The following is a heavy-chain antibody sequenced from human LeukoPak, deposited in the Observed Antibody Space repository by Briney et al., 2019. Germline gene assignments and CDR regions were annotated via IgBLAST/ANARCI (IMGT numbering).Heavy chain of an antibody. Sequence: SETLSLTCTVSGGSISSSSYYWGWIRQPPGKGLEWIGSIYYSGSTYYNPSLKSRVTISVDTSKNQFSLKLSSVTAADTAVYYCARGGKSSWFANICGTWGQGTPITVSS. CDR3: ARGGKSSWFANICGT. CDR1: GGSISSSSYY. J-gene: IGHJ5*02. CDR2: IYYSGST. D-gene: IGHD3-10*01. V-gene: IGHV4-39*01.